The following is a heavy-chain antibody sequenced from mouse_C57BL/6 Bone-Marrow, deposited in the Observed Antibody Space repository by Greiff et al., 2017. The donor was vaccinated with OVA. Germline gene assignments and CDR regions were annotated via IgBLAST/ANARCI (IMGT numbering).Heavy chain of an antibody. J-gene: IGHJ3*01. V-gene: IGHV1-64*01. Sequence: QVQLQQPGAELVKPGASVKLSCKASGYTFTSYWMHWVKQRPGQGLEWIGMIHPNSGSTNYNEKFKSKATLTVDTSSSTAYMQLSSLTSEDSAVYYCASSPYYDYDEGFAYWGQGTLVTVSA. D-gene: IGHD2-4*01. CDR3: ASSPYYDYDEGFAY. CDR1: GYTFTSYW. CDR2: IHPNSGST.